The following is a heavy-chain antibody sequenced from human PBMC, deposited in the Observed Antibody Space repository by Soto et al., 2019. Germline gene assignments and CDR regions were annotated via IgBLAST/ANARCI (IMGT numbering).Heavy chain of an antibody. CDR2: IYYSGST. Sequence: SETLSLTCTVSGGSISSYYWSWIRQPPGKGLEWIGYIYYSGSTNYNPSLKSRVTISVDTSKNQFSLKLSSVTAADTAVYYCARSHSAFWSGSVWFDPWGQGTLVTVSS. CDR3: ARSHSAFWSGSVWFDP. D-gene: IGHD3-3*01. J-gene: IGHJ5*02. V-gene: IGHV4-59*08. CDR1: GGSISSYY.